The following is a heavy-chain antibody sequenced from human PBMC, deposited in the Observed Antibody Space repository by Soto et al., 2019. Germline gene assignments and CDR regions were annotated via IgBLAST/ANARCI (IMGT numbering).Heavy chain of an antibody. V-gene: IGHV1-69*01. Sequence: QVQLEQSGAEVKKAGSSVKVSCKAFGGSVNSHAISWVRQAPGQGLEWMGGIIPMLGTPTYAQRFQAGVTLSADESTSTVYLDLSSLRSEDTAMYYCARSRNVAEFNDYGGNYHGFDIWGQGTMVTVSS. CDR1: GGSVNSHA. D-gene: IGHD4-17*01. J-gene: IGHJ3*02. CDR2: IIPMLGTP. CDR3: ARSRNVAEFNDYGGNYHGFDI.